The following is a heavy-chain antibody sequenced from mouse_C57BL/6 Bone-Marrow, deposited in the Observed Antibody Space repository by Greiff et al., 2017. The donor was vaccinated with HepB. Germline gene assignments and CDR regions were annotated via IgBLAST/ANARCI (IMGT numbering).Heavy chain of an antibody. CDR1: GYTFTDYE. J-gene: IGHJ2*01. D-gene: IGHD2-1*01. Sequence: VQLVESGAELVRPGASVTLSCKASGYTFTDYEMHWVKQTPVHGLEWIVAIVPETGGTAYNQKFKGKAILTADKSSSTAYMELRSLTSEDSAVYYCTRRDLLWDYWSQGTTLTVGS. V-gene: IGHV1-15*01. CDR3: TRRDLLWDY. CDR2: IVPETGGT.